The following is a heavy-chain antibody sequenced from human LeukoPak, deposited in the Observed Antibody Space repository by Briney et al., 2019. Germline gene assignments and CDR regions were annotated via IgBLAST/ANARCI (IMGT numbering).Heavy chain of an antibody. J-gene: IGHJ4*02. V-gene: IGHV3-23*01. CDR3: AKGHADSSGYYYFDS. Sequence: GGSLGLSCAASGFIFSNYGMSWVRQAPGKGLEYVSGIRGNSDTTYYADSVKGRFSIFRDNSKNMLYLQMNSLRVEDTAVYYCAKGHADSSGYYYFDSWGQGTLVTVPS. CDR2: IRGNSDTT. CDR1: GFIFSNYG. D-gene: IGHD3-22*01.